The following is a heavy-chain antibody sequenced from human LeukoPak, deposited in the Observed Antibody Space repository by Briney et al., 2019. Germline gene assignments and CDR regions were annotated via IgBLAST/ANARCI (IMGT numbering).Heavy chain of an antibody. CDR3: ARVRYCSSTSCEGPYYFDY. CDR1: GFTFSDYY. V-gene: IGHV3-11*06. J-gene: IGHJ4*02. D-gene: IGHD2-2*01. CDR2: ISSSSRYT. Sequence: GGSLRLSCAASGFTFSDYYMSWIRQAPGKGLEWVSYISSSSRYTNYADSVKGRFTISRDNAKNSLYLQMNSLRAEDTAVYYCARVRYCSSTSCEGPYYFDYWGQGTLVTVSS.